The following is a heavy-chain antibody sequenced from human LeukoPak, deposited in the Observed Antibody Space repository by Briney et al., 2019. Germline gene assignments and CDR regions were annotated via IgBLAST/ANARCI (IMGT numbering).Heavy chain of an antibody. CDR1: GGSISSYY. V-gene: IGHV4-59*01. CDR2: IYYSGST. Sequence: SETLSLTCTVSGGSISSYYWSWIRQPPGKGLEWIGYIYYSGSTNYNPSLKSRVTISVDTSKNQFSLKLSSVTAADTAVYYCARAGNYDFWSGPLMDVWGKGTTVTVSS. D-gene: IGHD3-3*01. J-gene: IGHJ6*04. CDR3: ARAGNYDFWSGPLMDV.